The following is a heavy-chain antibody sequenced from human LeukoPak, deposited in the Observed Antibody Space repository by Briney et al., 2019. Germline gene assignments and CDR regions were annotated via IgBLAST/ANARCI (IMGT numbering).Heavy chain of an antibody. D-gene: IGHD6-6*01. CDR3: AREGYSSSSDDY. V-gene: IGHV1-69*13. Sequence: SVKVSCKASGGTFSSYAISWVRQAPGQGLEWMGGIIPIFGTANYAQKFQGRVTITADESTSTAYMELSSLRSEDTAVYYCAREGYSSSSDDYWGQGTLVTVSS. J-gene: IGHJ4*02. CDR2: IIPIFGTA. CDR1: GGTFSSYA.